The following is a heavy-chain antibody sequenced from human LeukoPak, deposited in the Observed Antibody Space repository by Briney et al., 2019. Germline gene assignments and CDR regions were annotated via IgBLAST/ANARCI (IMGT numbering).Heavy chain of an antibody. Sequence: ASVKVSCKASGYRLSSYGIALVRPAPGQGLEWMGWISAYNGDTNYAQKLQGRVTMTTDTSTSTAYMELRSLRSDDTAVYYCAREKEYSSSLSAAYWGQGTLVTVSS. D-gene: IGHD6-13*01. CDR1: GYRLSSYG. V-gene: IGHV1-18*01. J-gene: IGHJ4*02. CDR3: AREKEYSSSLSAAY. CDR2: ISAYNGDT.